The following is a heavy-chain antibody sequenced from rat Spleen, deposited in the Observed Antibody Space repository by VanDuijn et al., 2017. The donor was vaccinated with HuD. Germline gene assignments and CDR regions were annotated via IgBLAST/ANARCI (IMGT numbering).Heavy chain of an antibody. CDR3: ATSGYTTDYYLNYFDY. CDR1: GFTFSDYN. CDR2: IIYDGSRT. D-gene: IGHD1-6*01. Sequence: EVQLVESGGGLVQPGRSLKLSCAASGFTFSDYNMAWVRQAPKKGLEWVATIIYDGSRTYYRDSVKGRFTISRDNAKSTLYLQMDSLRSEDTATYYCATSGYTTDYYLNYFDYWGQGVMVTVSS. J-gene: IGHJ2*01. V-gene: IGHV5S10*01.